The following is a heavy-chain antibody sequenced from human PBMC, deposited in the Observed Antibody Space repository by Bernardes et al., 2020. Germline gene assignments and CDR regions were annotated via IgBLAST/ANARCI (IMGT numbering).Heavy chain of an antibody. CDR2: INPNSGGT. V-gene: IGHV1-2*04. D-gene: IGHD2-2*01. Sequence: ASVKVSCKASGYTFTGYYMHWVRQAPGQGLEWMGWINPNSGGTNYAQKFQGWVTMTRDTSISTAYMELSRLRSDDTAVYYCALGYCSSTSCQSFDYWGQGTLVTVSS. CDR3: ALGYCSSTSCQSFDY. CDR1: GYTFTGYY. J-gene: IGHJ4*02.